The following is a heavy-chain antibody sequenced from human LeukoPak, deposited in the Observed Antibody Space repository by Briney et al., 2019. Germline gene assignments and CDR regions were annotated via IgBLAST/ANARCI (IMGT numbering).Heavy chain of an antibody. D-gene: IGHD5-24*01. CDR2: IIPIFGTA. V-gene: IGHV1-69*13. J-gene: IGHJ6*03. Sequence: SVKVSCKAPGGTFSSYAISWVRQAPGQGLEWMGGIIPIFGTANYAQKFQGRVTITADESTSTAYMELSSLRSEDTAAYYCARVGYNSGLYYYYYYMDVWGKGTTVTVSS. CDR1: GGTFSSYA. CDR3: ARVGYNSGLYYYYYYMDV.